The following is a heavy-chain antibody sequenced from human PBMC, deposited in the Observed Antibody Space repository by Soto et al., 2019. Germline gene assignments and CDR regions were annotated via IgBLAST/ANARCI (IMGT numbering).Heavy chain of an antibody. D-gene: IGHD3-22*01. J-gene: IGHJ4*02. V-gene: IGHV3-23*01. Sequence: VQLLESGGGLAQPGGSLRLSCAASGFTFSSYTMSWVRQAPGKGLEWVSSISGRGGSTHYADSVKGRFTISRDNSKNPLYLQMNSLRAEDTAVYYCAKDWYDNSGYENFAYWGQGTLVTVSS. CDR3: AKDWYDNSGYENFAY. CDR2: ISGRGGST. CDR1: GFTFSSYT.